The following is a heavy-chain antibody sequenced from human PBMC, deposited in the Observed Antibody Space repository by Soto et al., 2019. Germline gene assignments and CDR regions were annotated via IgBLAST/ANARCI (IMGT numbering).Heavy chain of an antibody. CDR2: ISYDGSNK. V-gene: IGHV3-30*18. J-gene: IGHJ4*02. CDR1: GFTFSSYG. Sequence: GGSLRLSCAASGFTFSSYGMRWVRQAPGKGLEWVAVISYDGSNKYYADSVKGRFTISRDNSKNTLYLQMNSLRAEDTAVYYCAKDVEQWLFDYWGQGTLVTVSS. D-gene: IGHD6-19*01. CDR3: AKDVEQWLFDY.